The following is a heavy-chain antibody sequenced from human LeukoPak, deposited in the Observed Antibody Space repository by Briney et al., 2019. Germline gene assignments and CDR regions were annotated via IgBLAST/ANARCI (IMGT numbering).Heavy chain of an antibody. D-gene: IGHD6-19*01. CDR2: IKQDGSEK. CDR1: GFTFSSYW. J-gene: IGHJ3*02. V-gene: IGHV3-7*01. Sequence: GGSLRLSCAASGFTFSSYWMSWVRQAPGKGLEWVANIKQDGSEKYYVDSVKGRFTISRDNTKNSLYLQMNSLRAEDTAVYYCVRTYSIGWSTGVFGIWGQGTMVTVSS. CDR3: VRTYSIGWSTGVFGI.